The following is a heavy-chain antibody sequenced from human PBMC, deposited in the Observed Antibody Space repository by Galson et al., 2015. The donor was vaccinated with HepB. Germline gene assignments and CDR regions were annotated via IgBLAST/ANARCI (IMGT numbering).Heavy chain of an antibody. D-gene: IGHD1-1*01. CDR2: IKSKVDGGTT. V-gene: IGHV3-15*01. CDR1: GFTFINAW. Sequence: SLRLSCAASGFTFINAWMSWVRQVPGKRLEWVGRIKSKVDGGTTDYAAPVKGRFTISRDDLKTTLYLQMNSLKTEDTAVYYCTRDHHWWGQGTLVTVSS. J-gene: IGHJ4*02. CDR3: TRDHHW.